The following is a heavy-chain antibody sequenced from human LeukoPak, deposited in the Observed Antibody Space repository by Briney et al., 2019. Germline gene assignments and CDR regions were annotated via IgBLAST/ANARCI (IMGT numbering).Heavy chain of an antibody. CDR1: GGSISSGGYY. D-gene: IGHD4-17*01. CDR2: IYYSGST. V-gene: IGHV4-31*03. CDR3: ARSSTVKTAAAFDI. Sequence: SQTLSLTCTVSGGSISSGGYYWSWIRQHPGEGLEWIGYIYYSGSTYYNPSLKSRVTISVDTSKNQFSLKLSSVTAADTAVYYCARSSTVKTAAAFDIWGQGTMVTVSS. J-gene: IGHJ3*02.